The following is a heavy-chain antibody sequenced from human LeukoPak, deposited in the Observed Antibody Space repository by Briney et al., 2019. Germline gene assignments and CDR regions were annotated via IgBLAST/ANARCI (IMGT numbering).Heavy chain of an antibody. Sequence: ASVKVSCKASGYTFSSYGISWVRQAPGQGLEWMGWISGYNGNTNYAQKFQGRVTMTRDTSISTAYMELSRLRSDDTAVYYCARGRSMVRGVSLYYFDYWGQGTLVTVSS. D-gene: IGHD3-10*01. CDR1: GYTFSSYG. V-gene: IGHV1-18*01. CDR3: ARGRSMVRGVSLYYFDY. CDR2: ISGYNGNT. J-gene: IGHJ4*02.